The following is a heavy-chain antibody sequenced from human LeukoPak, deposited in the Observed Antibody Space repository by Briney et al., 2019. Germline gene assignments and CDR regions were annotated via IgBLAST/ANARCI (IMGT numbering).Heavy chain of an antibody. Sequence: SGGSLRLSCAASGFTFSSYGMSWVRQAPGKGLEWVSAISGSGGSTYYADSVKGRSTISRDNSKNTLYLQMNSLRAEDTAVYYCAKTAVAGSVFGYWGQGTLVTVSS. V-gene: IGHV3-23*01. CDR1: GFTFSSYG. CDR2: ISGSGGST. CDR3: AKTAVAGSVFGY. J-gene: IGHJ4*02. D-gene: IGHD6-19*01.